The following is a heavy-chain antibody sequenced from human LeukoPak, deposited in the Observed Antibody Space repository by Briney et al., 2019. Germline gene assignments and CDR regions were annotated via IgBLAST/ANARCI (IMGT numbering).Heavy chain of an antibody. CDR3: ARHLIYTEYSHGYGAFDI. D-gene: IGHD5-18*01. CDR2: IIPILGIA. V-gene: IGHV1-69*04. J-gene: IGHJ3*02. CDR1: GGTFSSYA. Sequence: SVKVSCQASGGTFSSYAISWVGQAPGQGREWMGRIIPILGIANYAQKFQGRVTITADKSTSTAYMELSSLRSEEKAVYYCARHLIYTEYSHGYGAFDIWGQRTKVTVSS.